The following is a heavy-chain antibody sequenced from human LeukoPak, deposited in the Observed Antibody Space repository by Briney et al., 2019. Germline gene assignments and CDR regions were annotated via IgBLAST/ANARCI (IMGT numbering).Heavy chain of an antibody. CDR2: IIPIFGTA. V-gene: IGHV1-69*05. CDR3: ARSEITNYDFWSGYTGLSC. CDR1: GGTFSSYA. Sequence: GSSVKVSCKASGGTFSSYAISWVRRAPGQGLEWMGGIIPIFGTANYAQKFQGRVTITTDESTSTAYMELSSLRSEDTAVYYCARSEITNYDFWSGYTGLSCWGQGTLVTVSS. D-gene: IGHD3-3*01. J-gene: IGHJ4*02.